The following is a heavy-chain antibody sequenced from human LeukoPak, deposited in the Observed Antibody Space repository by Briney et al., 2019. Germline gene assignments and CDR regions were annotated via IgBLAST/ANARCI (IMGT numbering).Heavy chain of an antibody. Sequence: ASVKVSCKASGYTFTGYYMHWVRQAPGQGLEWMGWINPNSGGTNYAQKFQGRVTMTRDTSISTAYMELSSLRSEDTAVYYCARADGSGSYYYYGMDVWGQGTTVTVSS. CDR1: GYTFTGYY. D-gene: IGHD3-10*01. CDR3: ARADGSGSYYYYGMDV. CDR2: INPNSGGT. J-gene: IGHJ6*02. V-gene: IGHV1-2*02.